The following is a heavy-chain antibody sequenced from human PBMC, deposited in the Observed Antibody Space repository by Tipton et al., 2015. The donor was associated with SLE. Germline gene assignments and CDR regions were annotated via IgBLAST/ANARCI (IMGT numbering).Heavy chain of an antibody. D-gene: IGHD3-10*01. J-gene: IGHJ4*02. V-gene: IGHV3-33*08. CDR2: IWYDGRNK. CDR1: GFTFNNYG. Sequence: RSLRLSCAASGFTFNNYGMHWVRQAPGKGLEWVAIIWYDGRNKYYTDSVKGRFTISRDNSKNMLYLQMNSLRAEDTAVYYCAGGLLWFREPFDYWGQGTLVTVSS. CDR3: AGGLLWFREPFDY.